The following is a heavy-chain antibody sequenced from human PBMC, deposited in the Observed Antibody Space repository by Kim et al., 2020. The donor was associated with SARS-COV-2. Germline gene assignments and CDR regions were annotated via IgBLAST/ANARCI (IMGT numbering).Heavy chain of an antibody. CDR1: GGSFSGYY. D-gene: IGHD1-7*01. CDR2: INHSGST. Sequence: SETLSLTCAVYGGSFSGYYWSWIRQPPGKGLEWIGEINHSGSTNYNPSLKSRVTISVDTSKNQFSLKLSSVTAADTAVYYCARGPWYNWNYRYYFDYWGQGALVTVSS. V-gene: IGHV4-34*01. J-gene: IGHJ4*02. CDR3: ARGPWYNWNYRYYFDY.